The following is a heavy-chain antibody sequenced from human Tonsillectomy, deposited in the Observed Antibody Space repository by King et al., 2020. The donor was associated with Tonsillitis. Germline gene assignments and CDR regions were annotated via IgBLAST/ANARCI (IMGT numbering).Heavy chain of an antibody. D-gene: IGHD2-15*01. Sequence: VQLVESGGGVVQPGGSLRLSCAASGFTFSSYAMHWVRQTPGKGLEWVAFIRDDGSNKYYPDSVKGRFTISRDNFKNTLYLQMNSLRPEDTAVYYCAKEMDIVVVAVAPSLWPFAYWGQGTLVTVSS. CDR1: GFTFSSYA. CDR3: AKEMDIVVVAVAPSLWPFAY. J-gene: IGHJ4*02. CDR2: IRDDGSNK. V-gene: IGHV3-30*02.